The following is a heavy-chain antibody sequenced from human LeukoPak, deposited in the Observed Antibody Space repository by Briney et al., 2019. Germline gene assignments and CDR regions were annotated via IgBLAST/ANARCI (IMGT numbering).Heavy chain of an antibody. CDR1: GFTFPTYS. CDR3: TTLGYHLDS. J-gene: IGHJ4*02. Sequence: GGSLRLSCTVSGFTFPTYSMNWVRQAPGKGLEWVASITATGAATYYADSVRGRFTISRDNAKNSLYLQMNSLRAEDTALYYCTTLGYHLDSWGQGTLVTVSS. D-gene: IGHD3-22*01. V-gene: IGHV3-21*01. CDR2: ITATGAAT.